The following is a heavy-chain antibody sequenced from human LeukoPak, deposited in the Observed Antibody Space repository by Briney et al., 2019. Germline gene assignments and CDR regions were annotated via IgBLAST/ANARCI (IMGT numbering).Heavy chain of an antibody. V-gene: IGHV1-18*01. CDR3: ARDLAFLPVPAANGWLDP. D-gene: IGHD3-16*01. CDR1: GYTFTDHG. CDR2: ISTLNGDT. J-gene: IGHJ5*02. Sequence: ASVKVSCKASGYTFTDHGISWVRQAPGQGLEWMGWISTLNGDTNYAQKFQGRVTITSETSTNTAHMELRSLRSDDTAIYYCARDLAFLPVPAANGWLDPWGQGTLVTVSS.